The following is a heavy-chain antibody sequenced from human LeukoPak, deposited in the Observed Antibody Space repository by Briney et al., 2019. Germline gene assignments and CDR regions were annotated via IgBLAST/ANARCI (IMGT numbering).Heavy chain of an antibody. CDR1: GLTFSSYA. CDR3: ASTYGGNVNVVDY. V-gene: IGHV3-30*04. J-gene: IGHJ4*02. Sequence: GRSLRLSCAASGLTFSSYAMHWVRQAPGKGLEWVAVISYDGSNKYYADSVKGRFTISRDNSKNTLYLQMNSLRAEDTAVYYCASTYGGNVNVVDYWGQGTLVTVSS. CDR2: ISYDGSNK. D-gene: IGHD4-23*01.